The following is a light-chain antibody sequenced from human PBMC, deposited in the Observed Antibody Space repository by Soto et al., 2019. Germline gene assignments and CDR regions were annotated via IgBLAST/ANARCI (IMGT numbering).Light chain of an antibody. V-gene: IGLV2-14*03. Sequence: QSALTQPASVSGSLGQSITISCTGGDYDFGRYSSVSCYQQHPDQAPKLIIYHVTNRPSGVSNRFSGSKSGDKASLTISGLQTADDASYYFIADAGGVIEIFGAGTKVTVL. CDR2: HVT. CDR3: IADAGGVIEI. J-gene: IGLJ1*01. CDR1: DYDFGRYSS.